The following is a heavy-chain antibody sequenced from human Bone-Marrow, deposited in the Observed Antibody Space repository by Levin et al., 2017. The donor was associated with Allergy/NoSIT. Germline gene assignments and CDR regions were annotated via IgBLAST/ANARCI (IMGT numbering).Heavy chain of an antibody. CDR3: ARQSLTSHRSGRRGDDAFDI. CDR2: ISTYNGNT. D-gene: IGHD3-10*01. V-gene: IGHV1-18*01. CDR1: GYTFTRYG. J-gene: IGHJ3*02. Sequence: ASVKVSCKASGYTFTRYGISWVRQAPGQGLEWMGWISTYNGNTNYAQKFQGRVTMTTDTSTSTAYMELRSLRSDDAAVYYCARQSLTSHRSGRRGDDAFDIWGQGTVVTVSS.